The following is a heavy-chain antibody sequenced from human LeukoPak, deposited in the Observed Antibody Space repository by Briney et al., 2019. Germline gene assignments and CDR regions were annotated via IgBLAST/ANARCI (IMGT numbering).Heavy chain of an antibody. Sequence: SQTLSLTCAISGDSVPSNSAAWNWIRQSPSRCLEWRGRTYDRAKWYNDYAVSVKSRIPINPDTSKNQVSLHLNSVPPEDTAVYYCARAGRGYSGYDLFDYWGQGTLVTVSS. J-gene: IGHJ4*02. CDR1: GDSVPSNSAA. CDR3: ARAGRGYSGYDLFDY. CDR2: TYDRAKWYN. D-gene: IGHD5-12*01. V-gene: IGHV6-1*01.